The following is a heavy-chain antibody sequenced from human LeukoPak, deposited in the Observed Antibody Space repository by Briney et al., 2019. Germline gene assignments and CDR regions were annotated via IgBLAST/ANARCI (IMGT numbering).Heavy chain of an antibody. CDR2: ISSSGNTI. V-gene: IGHV3-48*03. Sequence: PGGSLRLSCAASEFTFTSYELIWVRQAPGKGLEWVSYISSSGNTISYTDSVKGRFTISRDNAKNSLYLQVISLRAEDTAVYYCARGPSIAARYDAFDIWGQGTMVTVSS. CDR1: EFTFTSYE. J-gene: IGHJ3*02. CDR3: ARGPSIAARYDAFDI. D-gene: IGHD6-6*01.